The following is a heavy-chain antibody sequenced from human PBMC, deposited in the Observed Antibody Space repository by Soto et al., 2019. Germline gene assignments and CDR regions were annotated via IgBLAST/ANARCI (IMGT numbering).Heavy chain of an antibody. V-gene: IGHV1-3*01. Sequence: ASVKVSCKASGYTFTSYAMHWVRQAPGQRLEWMGWINAGNGNTKYSQKFQGRVTITRDTSASTAYMELSSLRSEDTAVYYCVTSGYYGSGRWGNFDYWGQGTLVTVSS. CDR3: VTSGYYGSGRWGNFDY. CDR2: INAGNGNT. J-gene: IGHJ4*02. CDR1: GYTFTSYA. D-gene: IGHD3-10*01.